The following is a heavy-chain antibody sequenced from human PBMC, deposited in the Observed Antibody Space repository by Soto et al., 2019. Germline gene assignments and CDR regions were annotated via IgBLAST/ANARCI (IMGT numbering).Heavy chain of an antibody. CDR1: GYTFTGYY. Sequence: QVQLVQSGAEVKKPGASVKVSCKASGYTFTGYYIHWVRQAPGQGLEWMGWINPNSGGTNYAQKFQGWVTMTRDTSISTAYRELSKLRSGDTAVYYCARAGYRSGEPCYSAYYYYGLDVWGQGTTVTVSS. CDR3: ARAGYRSGEPCYSAYYYYGLDV. D-gene: IGHD2-15*01. V-gene: IGHV1-2*04. CDR2: INPNSGGT. J-gene: IGHJ6*02.